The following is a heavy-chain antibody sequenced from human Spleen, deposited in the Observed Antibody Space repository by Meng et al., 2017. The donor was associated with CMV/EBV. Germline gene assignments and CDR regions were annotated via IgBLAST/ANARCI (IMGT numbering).Heavy chain of an antibody. D-gene: IGHD1-7*01. CDR2: TYYRSKWYN. J-gene: IGHJ4*02. Sequence: VPSNRAAWNWIRQSPSRGLEWLGRTYYRSKWYNDYAVSVKSRITINPDTSKNQFSLQLNSVTPEDTAVYYCARVVITGTTSYFDYWGQGTLVTVSS. CDR3: ARVVITGTTSYFDY. V-gene: IGHV6-1*01. CDR1: VPSNRAA.